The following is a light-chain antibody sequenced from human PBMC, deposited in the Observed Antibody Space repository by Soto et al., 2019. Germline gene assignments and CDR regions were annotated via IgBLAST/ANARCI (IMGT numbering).Light chain of an antibody. CDR3: LQDSKYPRT. V-gene: IGKV1-6*01. CDR2: ASF. CDR1: QDIRTE. Sequence: AIQMTQSPSSLSASVGDRVTITCRASQDIRTELGWYQQKPGKAPQLLIYASFNLQSGVPSRFSGSGSGTDFTLTINSLQPEDFATYYCLQDSKYPRTFGQGNKVEIK. J-gene: IGKJ1*01.